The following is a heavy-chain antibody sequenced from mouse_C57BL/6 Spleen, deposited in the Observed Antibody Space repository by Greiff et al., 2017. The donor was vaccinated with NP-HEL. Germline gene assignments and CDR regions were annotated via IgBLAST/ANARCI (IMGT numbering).Heavy chain of an antibody. CDR3: TTGGYLDY. V-gene: IGHV14-4*01. Sequence: FPLQQSGAELVRPGASVKLSFPASFFPLPSASLPFFPPLPSPFLAWIGWIDPENGDTEYASKFQGKATITADTSSNTAYLQLSSLTSEDTAVYYCTTGGYLDYWGQGTTLTVSS. CDR1: FFPLPSAS. J-gene: IGHJ2*01. CDR2: IDPENGDT.